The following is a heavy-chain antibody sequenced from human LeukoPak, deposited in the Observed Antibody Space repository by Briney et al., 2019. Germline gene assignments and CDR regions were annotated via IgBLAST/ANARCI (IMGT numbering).Heavy chain of an antibody. V-gene: IGHV3-7*01. D-gene: IGHD3-22*01. CDR1: GFTFSSYW. Sequence: GGSLRLSCAASGFTFSSYWMSWVRQAPGKGLEWVANIKQDGSEKYYVDSVKGRFTISRDNAKNSLYLQMNSLRAKDTAVYYCARGTYYYDSSGYPIDYWGQGTLVTVSS. CDR3: ARGTYYYDSSGYPIDY. CDR2: IKQDGSEK. J-gene: IGHJ4*02.